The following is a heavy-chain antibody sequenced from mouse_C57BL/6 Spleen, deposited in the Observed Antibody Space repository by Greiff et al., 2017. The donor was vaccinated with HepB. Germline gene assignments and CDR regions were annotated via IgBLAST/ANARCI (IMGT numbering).Heavy chain of an antibody. CDR1: GYAFSSYW. J-gene: IGHJ1*03. V-gene: IGHV1-80*01. CDR3: SGRYDYDGDWCFDV. D-gene: IGHD2-4*01. Sequence: QVQLQQSGAELVKPGASVKISCKASGYAFSSYWMNWVKQRPGKGLEWIGQIYPGDGDTNYNGKFKGKATLTADKSSSTAYMQLSSLTSEDAAVYFCSGRYDYDGDWCFDVWGTGTTVTVSS. CDR2: IYPGDGDT.